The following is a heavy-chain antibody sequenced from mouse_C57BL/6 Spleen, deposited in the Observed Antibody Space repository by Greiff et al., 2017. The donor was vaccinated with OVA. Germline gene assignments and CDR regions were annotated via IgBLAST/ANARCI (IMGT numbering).Heavy chain of an antibody. D-gene: IGHD3-2*02. CDR1: GYSFTGYF. V-gene: IGHV1-20*01. CDR3: ARTMDSSGYGFAY. J-gene: IGHJ3*01. Sequence: EVQLQESGPELVKPGDSVKISCKASGYSFTGYFMNWVMQSHGKSLEWIGRINPYNGDTFYNQKFKGKATLTVDKSSSTAHMELRSLTSEDSAVYYCARTMDSSGYGFAYWGQGTLVTVSA. CDR2: INPYNGDT.